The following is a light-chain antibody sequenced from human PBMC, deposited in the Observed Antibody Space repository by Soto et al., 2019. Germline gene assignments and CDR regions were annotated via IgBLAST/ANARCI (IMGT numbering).Light chain of an antibody. J-gene: IGKJ1*01. CDR1: QCVSNNY. CDR2: GAS. V-gene: IGKV3-20*01. CDR3: QQYGNSLPWT. Sequence: ELVLTQSPGTLSLSPRERATLTCRASQCVSNNYLGWYQQKPGQAPRLLVYGASRRATGIPDRFSGSGSGTDFTLTISGLEAEDFAVYYCQQYGNSLPWTFGQGTKVDIK.